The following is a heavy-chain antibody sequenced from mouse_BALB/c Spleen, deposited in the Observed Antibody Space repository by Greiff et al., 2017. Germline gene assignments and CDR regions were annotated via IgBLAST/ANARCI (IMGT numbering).Heavy chain of an antibody. CDR2: IDPANGNT. Sequence: EGQLQQSGAELVKPGASVKLSCTASGFNIKDTYMHWVKQRPEQGLEWIGRIDPANGNTKYDPKFQGKATITADTSSNTAYLQLSSLTSEDTAVYYCARGLHYYGFYFDYWGQGTTLTVSS. V-gene: IGHV14-3*02. J-gene: IGHJ2*01. D-gene: IGHD1-2*01. CDR3: ARGLHYYGFYFDY. CDR1: GFNIKDTY.